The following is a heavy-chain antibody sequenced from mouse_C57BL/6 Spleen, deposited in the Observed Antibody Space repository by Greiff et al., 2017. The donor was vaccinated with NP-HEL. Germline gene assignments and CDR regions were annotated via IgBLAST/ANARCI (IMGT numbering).Heavy chain of an antibody. CDR2: IHPNSGSP. CDR1: GYTFTSYW. CDR3: ARDGRATGFDY. J-gene: IGHJ2*01. D-gene: IGHD3-1*01. V-gene: IGHV1-64*01. Sequence: VQLQQPGAELVKPGASVKLSCKASGYTFTSYWMHWVKQRPGQGLELIGMIHPNSGSPHYNEQFKSKATLTVAKSSSTAYMKLSSLTSEDSAVYYCARDGRATGFDYWGQGTTLTGAS.